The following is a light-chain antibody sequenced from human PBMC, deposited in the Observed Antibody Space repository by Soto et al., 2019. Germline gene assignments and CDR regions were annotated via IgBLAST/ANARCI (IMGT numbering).Light chain of an antibody. CDR3: MQALQTPRT. Sequence: DIVMTQSPLSLPVTPGESASISCRSSHSLLHSTGYNFLDWYLQKTGQSPQILIYLGYNRASGVPDRLSGSGSGTDFKLKISRVEAEDVGVYYCMQALQTPRTCGQGTKVDIK. J-gene: IGKJ1*01. CDR2: LGY. CDR1: HSLLHSTGYNF. V-gene: IGKV2-28*01.